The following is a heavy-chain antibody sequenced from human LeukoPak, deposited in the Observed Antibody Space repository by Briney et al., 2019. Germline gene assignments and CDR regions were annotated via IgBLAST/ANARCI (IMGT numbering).Heavy chain of an antibody. Sequence: SGPTLVKPTQTLTLTCTFSGFSLSTSGVGVGWIRQPPGKALEWLALIYWNDDKRYSPSLESRLTITKDTSKNQVVLTMTNMDPVDTATYYCAHDDIVATAYGMDVWGQGTTVTVSS. V-gene: IGHV2-5*01. CDR1: GFSLSTSGVG. CDR2: IYWNDDK. J-gene: IGHJ6*02. D-gene: IGHD5-12*01. CDR3: AHDDIVATAYGMDV.